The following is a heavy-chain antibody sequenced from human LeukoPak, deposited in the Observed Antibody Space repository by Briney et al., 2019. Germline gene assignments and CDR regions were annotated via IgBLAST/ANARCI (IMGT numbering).Heavy chain of an antibody. V-gene: IGHV4-39*01. CDR3: ARHQTGTSNYRYYYMDV. CDR2: IHYSGST. J-gene: IGHJ6*03. CDR1: GGSISSRHY. D-gene: IGHD1-7*01. Sequence: PSETLSLTCTVSGGSISSRHYWGWIRQPPGKGLEWIGSIHYSGSTDYNPSLKSRVTISVDTSKNQFSLRLSSVTAADTAVYYCARHQTGTSNYRYYYMDVWGKGTTVTVSS.